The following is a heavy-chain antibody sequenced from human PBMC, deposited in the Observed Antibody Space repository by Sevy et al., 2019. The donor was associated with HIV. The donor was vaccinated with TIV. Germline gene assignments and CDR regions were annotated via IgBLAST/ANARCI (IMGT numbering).Heavy chain of an antibody. CDR1: GFTFSSYA. CDR3: ARGVVATLDH. D-gene: IGHD2-15*01. Sequence: GGSLRLSCAASGFTFSSYAMHWVRQAPGKGLEWVALISYDGTNKYFADSVKGRFTISRDNSKNTLYLQMNSLRAEDTAVYYCARGVVATLDHWGQGTLVTVSS. J-gene: IGHJ4*01. CDR2: ISYDGTNK. V-gene: IGHV3-30-3*01.